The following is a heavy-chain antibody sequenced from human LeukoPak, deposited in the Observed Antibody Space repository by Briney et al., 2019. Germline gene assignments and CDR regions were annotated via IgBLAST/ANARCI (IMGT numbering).Heavy chain of an antibody. CDR2: ISGSGGST. Sequence: PGGSLRLSCAASGFTFSSYAMSWVRQAPGKGLEWVSAISGSGGSTYYADSVKGRFTISRDNSKNTLYLQMNSLRAEDTAVYYCAKDQAYSGYDPSRRYYYYYYMDVWGKGTTVTVSS. CDR3: AKDQAYSGYDPSRRYYYYYYMDV. J-gene: IGHJ6*03. D-gene: IGHD5-12*01. V-gene: IGHV3-23*01. CDR1: GFTFSSYA.